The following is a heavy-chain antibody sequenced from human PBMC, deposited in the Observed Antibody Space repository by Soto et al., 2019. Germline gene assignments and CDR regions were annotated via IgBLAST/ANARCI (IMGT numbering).Heavy chain of an antibody. J-gene: IGHJ4*02. CDR3: ARGRYSYGYDYFDY. CDR1: GGSISSGGYS. V-gene: IGHV4-30-2*01. Sequence: TSETLSLTCAVSGGSISSGGYSWSWIRQPPGKGLEWIGYIYHSGSTYYNPSLKSRVTISVDRSKNQFSLKLSSVTAADTAVYYCARGRYSYGYDYFDYWGQGTLVTVSS. D-gene: IGHD5-18*01. CDR2: IYHSGST.